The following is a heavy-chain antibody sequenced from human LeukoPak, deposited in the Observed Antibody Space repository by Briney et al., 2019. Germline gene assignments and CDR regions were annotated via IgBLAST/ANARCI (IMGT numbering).Heavy chain of an antibody. J-gene: IGHJ4*02. CDR1: GGSFSGYY. Sequence: PSETLSLTCAVYGGSFSGYYWSWIRQPPGKGLEWIGEINHSGSTNYNPSLKSRVTISVDTSKNQFSLKLSSVTAADTAVYYCARTSRYSYGPIDYWGQGTLVTVSS. CDR3: ARTSRYSYGPIDY. CDR2: INHSGST. D-gene: IGHD5-18*01. V-gene: IGHV4-34*01.